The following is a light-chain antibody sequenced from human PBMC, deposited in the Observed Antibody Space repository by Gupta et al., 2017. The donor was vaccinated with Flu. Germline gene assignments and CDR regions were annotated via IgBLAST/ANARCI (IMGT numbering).Light chain of an antibody. CDR2: EVS. CDR1: SSDVGGYNL. J-gene: IGLJ2*01. Sequence: TISCTGTSSDVGGYNLVSWYQQHPGEAPKLIIYEVSDRPSGVSNRFSGSKSGKTASLTISGLQPEDEGNYYCSSYTDSSTLYPVFGGGTRLAVL. CDR3: SSYTDSSTLYPV. V-gene: IGLV2-14*01.